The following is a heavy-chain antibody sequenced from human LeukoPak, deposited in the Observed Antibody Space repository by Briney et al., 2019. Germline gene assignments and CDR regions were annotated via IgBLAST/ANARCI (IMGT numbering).Heavy chain of an antibody. CDR1: GYTFTDYY. V-gene: IGHV1-2*02. J-gene: IGHJ4*02. CDR3: ARDVNGVVVVAATVDH. CDR2: INPNSGGT. D-gene: IGHD2-15*01. Sequence: ASVKVSCKASGYTFTDYYIHWVRQAPGQGLEWMGWINPNSGGTVYTQKFQGRVTMTRDTSISTAYMELSRLRSDGTAVYYCARDVNGVVVVAATVDHWGQGTLVTVSS.